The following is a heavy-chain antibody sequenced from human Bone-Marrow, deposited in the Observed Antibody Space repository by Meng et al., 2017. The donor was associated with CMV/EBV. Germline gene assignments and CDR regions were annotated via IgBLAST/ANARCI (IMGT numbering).Heavy chain of an antibody. CDR2: IRSDSSNT. D-gene: IGHD2-8*01. CDR1: GFTFSSFG. Sequence: GESLKISCAASGFTFSSFGMHWVQPPGEGLEWVAFIRSDSSNTYYADSVKGRFTISRDNSKNTLYLQMNSLRAEDTAVYYCARRVNIPHYYGMDVWGQGTTVTVSS. J-gene: IGHJ6*01. CDR3: ARRVNIPHYYGMDV. V-gene: IGHV3-30*02.